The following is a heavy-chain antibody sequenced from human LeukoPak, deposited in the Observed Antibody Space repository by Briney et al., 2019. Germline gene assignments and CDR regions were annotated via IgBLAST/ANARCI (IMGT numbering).Heavy chain of an antibody. CDR2: INHSGST. V-gene: IGHV4-34*01. CDR1: GGSFSGYY. D-gene: IGHD3-10*01. CDR3: ARHLRAGSPLFDY. J-gene: IGHJ4*02. Sequence: KPSETLSLTCAVYGGSFSGYYWSWIRQPPGKGLEWIGEINHSGSTNYNPSLKSRVTISVDTSKNQFSLKLSSVTAADTAVYYCARHLRAGSPLFDYWGQGTLVTVSS.